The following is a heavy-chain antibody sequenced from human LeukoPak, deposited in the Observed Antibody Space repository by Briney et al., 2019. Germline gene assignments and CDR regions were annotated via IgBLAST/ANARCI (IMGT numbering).Heavy chain of an antibody. J-gene: IGHJ4*02. CDR3: ARSRSSSPYDKNLNY. D-gene: IGHD3-10*01. V-gene: IGHV3-21*01. CDR2: ISGSTNYI. CDR1: GFTFNSYT. Sequence: PGGSLRLSCTASGFTFNSYTMSWAREAPGKGLEWVASISGSTNYIYHAASVKGRFSISRDDAQSSVYLQMNSLKDEDTAVYYCARSRSSSPYDKNLNYWGQGTLVTVSS.